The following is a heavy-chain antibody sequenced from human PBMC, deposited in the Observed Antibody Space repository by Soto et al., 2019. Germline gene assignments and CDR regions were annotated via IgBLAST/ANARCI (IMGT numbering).Heavy chain of an antibody. CDR2: INPKSGGT. CDR3: ARGDSTDCSNGVCSFFYNHDMDV. Sequence: ASVKVSCKASGGTFSSYAISWVRQAPGQGLEWLGRINPKSGGTSTAQKFQGWVTMTTDTSISTASMELTRLTSDDTAIYYCARGDSTDCSNGVCSFFYNHDMDVWGQGTTVTVSS. V-gene: IGHV1-2*04. J-gene: IGHJ6*02. CDR1: GGTFSSYA. D-gene: IGHD2-8*01.